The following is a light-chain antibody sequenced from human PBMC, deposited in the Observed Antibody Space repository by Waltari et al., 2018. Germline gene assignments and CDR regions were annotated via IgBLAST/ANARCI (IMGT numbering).Light chain of an antibody. J-gene: IGLJ2*01. V-gene: IGLV2-11*01. CDR3: SSYAGSYTLL. Sequence: QSALTQPRSVSGSPGQSVTISCTGTSSDVGCYNYVACYQPHPGKAPALMVFDVNKRPSAVPGRFSGSKSGNTASLTISGLRTEDEADYYCSSYAGSYTLLFGGGTKLTVL. CDR2: DVN. CDR1: SSDVGCYNY.